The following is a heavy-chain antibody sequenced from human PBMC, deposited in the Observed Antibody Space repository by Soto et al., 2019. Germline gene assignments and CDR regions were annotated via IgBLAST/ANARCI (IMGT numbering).Heavy chain of an antibody. D-gene: IGHD1-26*01. Sequence: QVQLEESGGGVVQPGTSLRLSCAASGFIFSHYAMHWVRQAPGKGLEWVAAVLDDGSNKYHADSVRGRFSISRDNSKNTLYLEMNSLRGEDTAVYYCARAGKIPAAGYYYGMDVWGQGTTVTVSS. CDR3: ARAGKIPAAGYYYGMDV. CDR2: VLDDGSNK. J-gene: IGHJ6*02. CDR1: GFIFSHYA. V-gene: IGHV3-30-3*01.